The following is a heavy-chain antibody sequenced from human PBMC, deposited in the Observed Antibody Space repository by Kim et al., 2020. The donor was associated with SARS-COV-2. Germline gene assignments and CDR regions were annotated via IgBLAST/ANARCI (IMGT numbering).Heavy chain of an antibody. V-gene: IGHV3-30*04. D-gene: IGHD6-19*01. Sequence: GGSLRLSCAASGFTFSSYAMHWVRQAPGKGLEWVAVISYDGSNKYYADSVKGRFTISRDNSKNTLYLQMNSLRAEDTAVYYCARVAVAGNRGSGFDYWGQGTLVTVSS. CDR1: GFTFSSYA. CDR3: ARVAVAGNRGSGFDY. CDR2: ISYDGSNK. J-gene: IGHJ4*02.